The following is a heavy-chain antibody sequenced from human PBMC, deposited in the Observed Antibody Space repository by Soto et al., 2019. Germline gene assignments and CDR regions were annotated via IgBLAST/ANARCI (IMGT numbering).Heavy chain of an antibody. J-gene: IGHJ4*02. D-gene: IGHD2-2*01. CDR3: ARQDTKYQPLLYYFDY. CDR2: IYYSGST. Sequence: PSETLSLTCTVSGGSISSSSYYWGWIRQPPGKGLEWIGSIYYSGSTYYNPSLKSRVTISVDTSKNQFSLKLSSVTAADTVLFYCARQDTKYQPLLYYFDYWGQGTLVTVSS. V-gene: IGHV4-39*01. CDR1: GGSISSSSYY.